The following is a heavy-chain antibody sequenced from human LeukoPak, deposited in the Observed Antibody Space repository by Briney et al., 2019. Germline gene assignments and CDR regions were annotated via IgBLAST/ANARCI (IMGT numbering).Heavy chain of an antibody. D-gene: IGHD2-21*01. Sequence: SVKVSCKASGGTFSSYAISWVRQAPGQGLEWMGGIIPIFGTANYAQKFQGRVTITADESTSTAYMELSSLRSEDTAVYYCARGLYCGGDCSNPYWGQGTLVTDSS. J-gene: IGHJ4*02. CDR2: IIPIFGTA. CDR3: ARGLYCGGDCSNPY. V-gene: IGHV1-69*13. CDR1: GGTFSSYA.